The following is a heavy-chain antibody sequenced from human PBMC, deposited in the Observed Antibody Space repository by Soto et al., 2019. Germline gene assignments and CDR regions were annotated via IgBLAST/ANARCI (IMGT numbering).Heavy chain of an antibody. CDR3: ARDRRIQLWLNYYYYGMDV. Sequence: VKVSCKASGGTFSSYAISWVRQAPGQGLEWMGGIIPIFGTANYAQKFQGRVTITADESTSTAYMELSSLRSEDTAVYYCARDRRIQLWLNYYYYGMDVWGQGTTVTVSS. CDR2: IIPIFGTA. J-gene: IGHJ6*02. D-gene: IGHD5-18*01. V-gene: IGHV1-69*13. CDR1: GGTFSSYA.